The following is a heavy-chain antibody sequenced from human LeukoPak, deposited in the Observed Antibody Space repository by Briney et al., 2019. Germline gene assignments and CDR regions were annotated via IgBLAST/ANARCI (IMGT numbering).Heavy chain of an antibody. Sequence: ASVKVSCKASGYTFTSYAMNWVRQAPGQGLEWMGWINPNSGGTNYAQKFQGRVTMTRDTSISTAYMELSRLRSDDTAVYYCARVTGAVAGPDEADYWGQGTLVTVSS. D-gene: IGHD6-19*01. CDR3: ARVTGAVAGPDEADY. J-gene: IGHJ4*02. CDR1: GYTFTSYA. CDR2: INPNSGGT. V-gene: IGHV1-2*02.